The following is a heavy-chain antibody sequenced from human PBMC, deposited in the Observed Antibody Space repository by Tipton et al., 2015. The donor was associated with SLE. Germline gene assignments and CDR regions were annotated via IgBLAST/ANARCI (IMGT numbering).Heavy chain of an antibody. D-gene: IGHD6-13*01. J-gene: IGHJ5*02. Sequence: LRLSCAVYGGSFSGCYWSWIRQPPGKGLEWIGEINHSGSTNYNPSLKSRVTISVDTSKNQFSLKLSSVTAADTAVYYCASDSSPWGQGTLVTVSS. V-gene: IGHV4-34*01. CDR2: INHSGST. CDR1: GGSFSGCY. CDR3: ASDSSP.